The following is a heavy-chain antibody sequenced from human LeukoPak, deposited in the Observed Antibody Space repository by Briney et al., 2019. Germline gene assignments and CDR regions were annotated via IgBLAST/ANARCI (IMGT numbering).Heavy chain of an antibody. Sequence: SETLSLTCAVYGGSFSGYYWSWIRQPPGKGLEWIGEINHSGSNNHNPSLKSRVTIPVDPSKNQLSRKLSAWTAADTAVYYCERGPGGSSWYPGGRNWGQGTLVTVSS. J-gene: IGHJ4*02. D-gene: IGHD6-13*01. CDR1: GGSFSGYY. CDR3: ERGPGGSSWYPGGRN. CDR2: INHSGSN. V-gene: IGHV4-34*01.